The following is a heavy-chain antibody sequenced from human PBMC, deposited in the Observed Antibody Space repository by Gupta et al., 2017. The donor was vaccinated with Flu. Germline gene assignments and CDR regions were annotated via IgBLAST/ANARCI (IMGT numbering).Heavy chain of an antibody. Sequence: QVQLVESGGGVVQPGRSLRLSCAASGFTFSSSGMHWVRQAPGQGRAGVAVIWYDGNNKYYADSVKVRFPISRDNSKNTLYLQMNSLRAEDTAVYYCARIRVGTDYFDYWGQGTLVTVSS. CDR2: IWYDGNNK. V-gene: IGHV3-33*01. CDR1: GFTFSSSG. CDR3: ARIRVGTDYFDY. D-gene: IGHD1-7*01. J-gene: IGHJ4*02.